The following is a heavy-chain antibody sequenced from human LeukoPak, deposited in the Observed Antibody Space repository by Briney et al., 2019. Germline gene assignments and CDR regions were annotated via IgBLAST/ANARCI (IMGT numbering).Heavy chain of an antibody. Sequence: GGSLRLSCAASGFTFSSYAMSWVRQAPGKGLEWVSAISGSGGSTYYADSVKGRFTISRDNSKNTLYLQMNSLRAEDTAVYYCAKDDILTGYYRRFDYWGQGTLVTVSS. J-gene: IGHJ4*02. CDR1: GFTFSSYA. CDR3: AKDDILTGYYRRFDY. CDR2: ISGSGGST. V-gene: IGHV3-23*01. D-gene: IGHD3-9*01.